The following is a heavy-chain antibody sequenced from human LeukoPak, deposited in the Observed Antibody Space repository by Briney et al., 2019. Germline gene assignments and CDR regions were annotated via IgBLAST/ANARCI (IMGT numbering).Heavy chain of an antibody. V-gene: IGHV4-61*01. CDR2: IYYSGST. CDR3: ARYYDFWSGYPDY. CDR1: GGSINSGNYY. J-gene: IGHJ4*02. Sequence: SETLSLTCTVSGGSINSGNYYWSWIRQPPGKGLEWIGYIYYSGSTNYNPSLKSRVTISVDTSKNQFSLKLSSVTAADTAVYYCARYYDFWSGYPDYWGQGTLVTVSS. D-gene: IGHD3-3*01.